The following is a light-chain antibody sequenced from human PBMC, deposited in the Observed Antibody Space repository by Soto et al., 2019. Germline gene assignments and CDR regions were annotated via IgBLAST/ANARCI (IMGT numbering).Light chain of an antibody. CDR1: QGIGND. CDR3: QQYNSYPHT. V-gene: IGKV1-16*02. CDR2: AAS. Sequence: DIQMTQSPSSLSASVGDRVTITCRASQGIGNDLVWFQQKPGKAPKSLIYAASNLKGGVPSKFSGSGSGTDITLTISSLQTEDFATYYCQQYNSYPHTFGQGTKVEIK. J-gene: IGKJ2*01.